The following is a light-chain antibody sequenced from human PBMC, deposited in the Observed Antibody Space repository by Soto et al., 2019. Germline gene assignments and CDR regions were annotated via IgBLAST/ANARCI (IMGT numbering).Light chain of an antibody. CDR3: QQSFRTLT. V-gene: IGKV1-39*01. J-gene: IGKJ5*01. Sequence: DIQMTQSPSSLSASVGYRVTMPCRASQSIVTYLNWYLQKPGKAPKLLIYAASNLQSGVPSRFSGSGSGTEFTLTISSLQREDFATYYCQQSFRTLTFGQGTRLDI. CDR1: QSIVTY. CDR2: AAS.